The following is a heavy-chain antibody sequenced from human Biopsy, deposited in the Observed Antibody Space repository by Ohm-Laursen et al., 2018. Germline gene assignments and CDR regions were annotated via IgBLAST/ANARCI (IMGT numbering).Heavy chain of an antibody. CDR2: LSSRGSNI. J-gene: IGHJ4*02. CDR1: GVTLSGYG. D-gene: IGHD3-3*01. CDR3: TRFPDFWSGYYVDS. Sequence: GSLRLSCAAPGVTLSGYGMSWIRQAPGKGLEWISYLSSRGSNIYYADSVKGRFTVSRDNANNSLFLQMNSLRAEDTAVYYCTRFPDFWSGYYVDSWGQGTLVTVSS. V-gene: IGHV3-11*01.